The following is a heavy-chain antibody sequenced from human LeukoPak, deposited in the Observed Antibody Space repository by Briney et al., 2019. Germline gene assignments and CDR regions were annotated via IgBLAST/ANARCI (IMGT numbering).Heavy chain of an antibody. CDR1: GFTLSSYG. D-gene: IGHD6-6*01. J-gene: IGHJ4*02. CDR3: AKDNGRGLRMGSSKRGRIDY. CDR2: ISYDGSNK. Sequence: PGGSLRLSCAASGFTLSSYGMHWVRQAPGKGLEWVAVISYDGSNKYYADSVKGRFTISRDNSKNTLYLQMNSLRAEDTAVYYCAKDNGRGLRMGSSKRGRIDYWGQGTLVTVSS. V-gene: IGHV3-30*18.